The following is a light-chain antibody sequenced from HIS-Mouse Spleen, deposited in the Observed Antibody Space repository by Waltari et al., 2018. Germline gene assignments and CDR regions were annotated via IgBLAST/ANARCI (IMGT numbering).Light chain of an antibody. V-gene: IGLV2-8*01. Sequence: QSALTQPPSASGSPVQSVTISCTGTSSDVGGDNYVSWYQPHPGKAPKLMIYEVSKRPPGVPDRFSGSKSGNTASLTVSGLQAEDEADYYCSSYAGSNNVVFGGGTKLTVL. J-gene: IGLJ2*01. CDR1: SSDVGGDNY. CDR3: SSYAGSNNVV. CDR2: EVS.